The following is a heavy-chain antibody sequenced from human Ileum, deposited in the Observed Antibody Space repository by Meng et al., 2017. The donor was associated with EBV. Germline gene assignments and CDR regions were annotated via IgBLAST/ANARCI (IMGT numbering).Heavy chain of an antibody. CDR1: GFSFSDHY. CDR3: ARDRVAMSGTLGSFDL. Sequence: QGTLVESGGGLVKPGGSLRLSCAVSGFSFSDHYMSWFRQTPGKGLEWLAYIRNSGDALFYADSVKGRFTISRDNAKNSLYLQMNSLSAEDTAVYYCARDRVAMSGTLGSFDLWGQGTLVTVSS. CDR2: IRNSGDAL. J-gene: IGHJ4*02. V-gene: IGHV3-11*01. D-gene: IGHD3-10*02.